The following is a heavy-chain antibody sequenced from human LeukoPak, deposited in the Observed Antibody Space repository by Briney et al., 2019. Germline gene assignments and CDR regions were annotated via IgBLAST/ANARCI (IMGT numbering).Heavy chain of an antibody. J-gene: IGHJ4*02. CDR1: GFNFVDYA. V-gene: IGHV3-9*01. D-gene: IGHD6-13*01. Sequence: PGGSLRLSCAASGFNFVDYAMHWVRQVPGKGLEWVSGISYNSGTIVYADSVKGRFTISRDNAKNSLYLQMNSLRAEDTALYYCAKDMGATSWYSSSWYSFDYWGQGTLVTVSS. CDR2: ISYNSGTI. CDR3: AKDMGATSWYSSSWYSFDY.